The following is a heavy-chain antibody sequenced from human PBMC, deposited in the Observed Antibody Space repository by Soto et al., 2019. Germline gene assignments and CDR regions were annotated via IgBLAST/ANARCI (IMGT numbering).Heavy chain of an antibody. V-gene: IGHV1-3*01. D-gene: IGHD2-2*01. CDR1: EYSCTTFG. CDR2: TNAGNGNT. J-gene: IGHJ4*02. CDR3: ARSSVTPYCSRTSCYSVDY. Sequence: ASVKVSGKSSEYSCTTFGIHSMRQSPGERPEWMGWTNAGNGNTRSSQRFQGRITITRDTYANTVYMELRDLRSEDTSVYYCARSSVTPYCSRTSCYSVDYWGQGTLVTVS.